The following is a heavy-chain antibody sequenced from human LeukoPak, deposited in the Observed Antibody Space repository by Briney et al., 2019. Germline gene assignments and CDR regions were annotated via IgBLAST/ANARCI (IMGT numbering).Heavy chain of an antibody. D-gene: IGHD3-10*01. CDR3: ARGRGTMVRGVILTDPYYFDY. CDR2: INPNSGGT. CDR1: GYTFTGYY. Sequence: ASVKVSCKASGYTFTGYYMHWVRQAPGQGLEWMGWINPNSGGTNYAQKFQGRVTMTRDTSISTAYMELSRLRSDDTAVYYCARGRGTMVRGVILTDPYYFDYWGQGTLVTVSS. V-gene: IGHV1-2*02. J-gene: IGHJ4*02.